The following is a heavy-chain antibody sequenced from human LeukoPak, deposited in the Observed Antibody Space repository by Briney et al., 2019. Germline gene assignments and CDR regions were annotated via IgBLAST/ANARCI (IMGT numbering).Heavy chain of an antibody. CDR2: IYHSGST. CDR1: GGSISSGSYY. J-gene: IGHJ6*04. CDR3: ARDHTSAFDI. V-gene: IGHV4-39*07. D-gene: IGHD3-9*01. Sequence: SSETLSLTCTVSGGSISSGSYYWSWIRQPPGKGLEWIGSIYHSGSTYYNPSLKSRVTISVDTSKNQFSLKLSSVTAADTAMYYCARDHTSAFDIWGKGTTVTISS.